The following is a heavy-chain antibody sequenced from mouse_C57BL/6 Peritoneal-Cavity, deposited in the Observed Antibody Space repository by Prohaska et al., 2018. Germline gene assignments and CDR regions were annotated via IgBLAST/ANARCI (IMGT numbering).Heavy chain of an antibody. D-gene: IGHD2-4*01. V-gene: IGHV1-69*01. J-gene: IGHJ3*01. CDR3: ARAGGKIYYEYDFAY. CDR1: GYTFTTYW. CDR2: IDPSDCYT. Sequence: QVQLQQSGTELVLPGSSAQSSCTASGYTFTTYWMHWVKQSRWQGLEWIGEIDPSDCYTNYNQKVKGKATLTVDKYSSTSYLQLSSLTSEDSAVYYCARAGGKIYYEYDFAYWGQGIVVTVAA.